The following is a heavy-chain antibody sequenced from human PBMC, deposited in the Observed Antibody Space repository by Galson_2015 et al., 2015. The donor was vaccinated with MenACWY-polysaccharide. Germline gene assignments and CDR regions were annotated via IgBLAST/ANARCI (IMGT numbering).Heavy chain of an antibody. Sequence: SLRLSCAASGFTLSTYSMTWVRQAPGKGLEWVSYINGGSSTIYYADSVKGRFTISRDNAKNSLYLQMNSLRDDDTAVYYCARDRTVVTPNPDTSMDVWGQGTTVTVSS. CDR1: GFTLSTYS. V-gene: IGHV3-48*02. D-gene: IGHD4-23*01. CDR2: INGGSSTI. CDR3: ARDRTVVTPNPDTSMDV. J-gene: IGHJ6*02.